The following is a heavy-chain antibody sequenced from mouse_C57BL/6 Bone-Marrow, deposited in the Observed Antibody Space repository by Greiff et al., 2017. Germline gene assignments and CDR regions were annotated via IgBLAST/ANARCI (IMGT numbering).Heavy chain of an antibody. J-gene: IGHJ2*01. CDR2: IDPSDSYT. Sequence: QVQLQQPGAELVKPGASVKLSCKASGYTFTSYWMQWVKQRPGQGLEWIGEIDPSDSYTNYNQKFKGKATLTVDTSSSTAYMQLSSLTSEDSAVYYCARGYGSNYFDYWGQGTTLTDSS. D-gene: IGHD1-1*01. V-gene: IGHV1-50*01. CDR1: GYTFTSYW. CDR3: ARGYGSNYFDY.